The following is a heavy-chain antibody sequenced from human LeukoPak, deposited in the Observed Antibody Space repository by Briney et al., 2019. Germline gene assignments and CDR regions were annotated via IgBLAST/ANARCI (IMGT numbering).Heavy chain of an antibody. V-gene: IGHV3-30*04. J-gene: IGHJ4*02. D-gene: IGHD6-19*01. CDR1: GFTFSSYA. CDR2: ISYDGSNK. Sequence: GGSLRLSCAASGFTFSSYAMHWVRQAPGKGLGWVAVISYDGSNKYYADSVKGRFTISRDNSKNTLYLQMNSLRAEDTAVYYCARAQGAVAGTLFDYWGQGTLVTVSS. CDR3: ARAQGAVAGTLFDY.